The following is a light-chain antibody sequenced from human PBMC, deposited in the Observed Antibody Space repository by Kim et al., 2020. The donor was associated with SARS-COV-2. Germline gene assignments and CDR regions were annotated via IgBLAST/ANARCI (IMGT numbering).Light chain of an antibody. CDR2: KNN. Sequence: QSVLTQPPSASGTPGQRVTISCSGSSSNIGSNSVNWYQQVPGTAPKLLIYKNNQRPSGVPDRFSGSKSGTSASLDISGLQPEDEADYYCTTWDDSLDGPEVFGGGTQLTVL. V-gene: IGLV1-44*01. J-gene: IGLJ3*02. CDR1: SSNIGSNS. CDR3: TTWDDSLDGPEV.